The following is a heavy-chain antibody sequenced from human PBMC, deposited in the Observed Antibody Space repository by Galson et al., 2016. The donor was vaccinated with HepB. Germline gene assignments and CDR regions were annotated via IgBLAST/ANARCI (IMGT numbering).Heavy chain of an antibody. Sequence: SETLSLTCTVSGGSVTSYYWSWIRQPPGKGLEWIGFTHYSGPTNNNPSLTSRVTLSVDMSKNQPSLRLRSVTAAASAVYYCATTNITLRPCYNGMDVWGQGTTVTVSS. J-gene: IGHJ6*02. V-gene: IGHV4-59*02. D-gene: IGHD2/OR15-2a*01. CDR2: THYSGPT. CDR3: ATTNITLRPCYNGMDV. CDR1: GGSVTSYY.